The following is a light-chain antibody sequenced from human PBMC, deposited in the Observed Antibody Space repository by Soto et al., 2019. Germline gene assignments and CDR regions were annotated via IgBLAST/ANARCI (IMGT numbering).Light chain of an antibody. V-gene: IGKV2-30*01. J-gene: IGKJ1*01. CDR2: KVS. CDR1: QGLVYIDGDTY. Sequence: DVVMTQSPLSLPVTLGQPASISCRSSQGLVYIDGDTYLNWFHQRPGQSPRRLIYKVSNRDSGVPDRFSGSGSGTDFTLKISRVEAEDVGLYYCMQGTHWPWTFGQGTRVEIK. CDR3: MQGTHWPWT.